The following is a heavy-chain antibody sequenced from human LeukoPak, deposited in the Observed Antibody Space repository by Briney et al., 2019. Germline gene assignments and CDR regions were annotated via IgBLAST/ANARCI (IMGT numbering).Heavy chain of an antibody. CDR1: GYTFTCYY. D-gene: IGHD6-6*01. J-gene: IGHJ4*02. V-gene: IGHV1-2*02. Sequence: ASVKVSCKASGYTFTCYYMHWVRQAPGQGLEWMGWINPNSGGTNYAQKFQGRVTMTRDTSISTAYMELSRLRSDNTAVYYCARDNGYIAARHIDYWGQGTLVTVSS. CDR3: ARDNGYIAARHIDY. CDR2: INPNSGGT.